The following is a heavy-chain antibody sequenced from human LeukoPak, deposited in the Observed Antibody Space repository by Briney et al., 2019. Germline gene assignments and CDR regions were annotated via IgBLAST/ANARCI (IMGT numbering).Heavy chain of an antibody. V-gene: IGHV4-30-2*01. CDR1: GGSISSGGYS. J-gene: IGHJ6*04. D-gene: IGHD3-10*01. CDR3: ARRGGGDPRGVYYYSYGMDV. Sequence: SETLSLTCAVSGGSISSGGYSWSWIRQPPGKGLEWIGHIYHSGSTYYNPSLKSRVTISVDRSKNQFSLKLSSVTAADTAVYYCARRGGGDPRGVYYYSYGMDVGGKGTTVTVPS. CDR2: IYHSGST.